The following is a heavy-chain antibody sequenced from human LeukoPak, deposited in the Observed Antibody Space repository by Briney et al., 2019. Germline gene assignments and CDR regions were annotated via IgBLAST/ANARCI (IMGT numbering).Heavy chain of an antibody. J-gene: IGHJ4*02. CDR3: ARDSYDSSGYYHGDFDY. CDR1: GYSISSGYY. D-gene: IGHD3-22*01. CDR2: IYHSGST. Sequence: SETLSLTCTVSGYSISSGYYWGWIRQPPGKGLEWIGSIYHSGSTYYNPSLKSRVTISVDTSKNQFSLKLGSVTAADTAVYYCARDSYDSSGYYHGDFDYWGQGTLVTVSS. V-gene: IGHV4-38-2*02.